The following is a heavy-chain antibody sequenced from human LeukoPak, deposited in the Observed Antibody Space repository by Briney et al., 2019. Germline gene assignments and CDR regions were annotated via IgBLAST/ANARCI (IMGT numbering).Heavy chain of an antibody. CDR2: INPNSGGT. CDR3: ARDLDYYDSSGYYYDFDY. Sequence: ASVKVSCKASGYTFTAYYMHWVRQAPGQGLEWMGWINPNSGGTNYAQKFQGRVTMTRDTSISTAYMELSRLRPDDTAVYYCARDLDYYDSSGYYYDFDYWGQGTLVTVSS. D-gene: IGHD3-22*01. V-gene: IGHV1-2*02. J-gene: IGHJ4*02. CDR1: GYTFTAYY.